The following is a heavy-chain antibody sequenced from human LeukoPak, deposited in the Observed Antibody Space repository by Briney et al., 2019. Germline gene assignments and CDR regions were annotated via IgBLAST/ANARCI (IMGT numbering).Heavy chain of an antibody. D-gene: IGHD6-13*01. Sequence: PGGSLRLSCTASGFTVRNNYMNWVRQAPGKGLEWVSLIYSGGDTYYADSVKGRFTISRDSSKNTLYLQMNSLSAEDTAVYYCASRGSSSSSLNFQYWGQGTLVTVSS. CDR1: GFTVRNNY. J-gene: IGHJ1*01. CDR2: IYSGGDT. V-gene: IGHV3-53*01. CDR3: ASRGSSSSSLNFQY.